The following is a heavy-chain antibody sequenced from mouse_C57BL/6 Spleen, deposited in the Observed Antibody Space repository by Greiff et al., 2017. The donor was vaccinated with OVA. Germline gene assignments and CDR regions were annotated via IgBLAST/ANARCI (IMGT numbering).Heavy chain of an antibody. J-gene: IGHJ2*01. V-gene: IGHV1-19*01. CDR2: INPYNGGT. CDR3: AREPYGSSYYFDY. Sequence: EVQGVESGPVLVKPGASVKMSCKASGYTFTDYYMNWVKQSHGKSLEWIGVINPYNGGTSYNQKFKGKATLTVDKSSSTAYMELNSLTSEDSAVYYCAREPYGSSYYFDYWGQGTTLTVSS. D-gene: IGHD1-1*01. CDR1: GYTFTDYY.